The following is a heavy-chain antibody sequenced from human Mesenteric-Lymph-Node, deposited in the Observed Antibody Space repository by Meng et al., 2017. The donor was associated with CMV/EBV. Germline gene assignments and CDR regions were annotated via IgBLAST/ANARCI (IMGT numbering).Heavy chain of an antibody. CDR2: INPNSGGT. J-gene: IGHJ5*02. V-gene: IGHV1-2*02. CDR3: AMGGVVVVPAAIGNWFDP. D-gene: IGHD2-2*01. Sequence: ASVKVSCKASGYTFTTYYMHWVRQAPGQGLEWMGWINPNSGGTNYAQKFQGRVTMTRDTSISTAYMELSRLRSDDTAVYYCAMGGVVVVPAAIGNWFDPWGQGTLVTVSS. CDR1: GYTFTTYY.